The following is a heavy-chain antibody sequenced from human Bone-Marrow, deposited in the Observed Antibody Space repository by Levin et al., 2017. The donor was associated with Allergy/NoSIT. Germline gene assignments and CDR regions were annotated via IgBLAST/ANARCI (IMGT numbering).Heavy chain of an antibody. D-gene: IGHD3-3*01. Sequence: GGSLRLSCAASGFTFRNYAMTWVRQAPGKGLEWVSAISGSDGTTYYADSVKGRFTISRDISRSTLYLQMNSLRVDDTAEYYCAKDAYTFWSGSLDSWGQGTLVTVSS. J-gene: IGHJ4*02. CDR3: AKDAYTFWSGSLDS. CDR2: ISGSDGTT. CDR1: GFTFRNYA. V-gene: IGHV3-23*01.